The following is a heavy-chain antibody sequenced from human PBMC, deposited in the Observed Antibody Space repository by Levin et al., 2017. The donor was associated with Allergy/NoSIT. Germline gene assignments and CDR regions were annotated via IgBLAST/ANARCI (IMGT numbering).Heavy chain of an antibody. J-gene: IGHJ4*02. CDR1: GFTFSDYY. Sequence: GGSLRLSCAASGFTFSDYYMSWIRQAPGKGLEWVSYISSSGSTIYYADSVKGRFTISRDNAKNSLYLQMNSLRAEDTAVYYCARDRLIRYSGYDWEGYFDDWGQGTLVTVSS. CDR3: ARDRLIRYSGYDWEGYFDD. D-gene: IGHD5-12*01. CDR2: ISSSGSTI. V-gene: IGHV3-11*01.